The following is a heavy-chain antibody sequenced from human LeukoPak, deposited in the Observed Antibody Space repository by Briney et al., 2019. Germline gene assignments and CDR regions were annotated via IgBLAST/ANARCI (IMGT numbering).Heavy chain of an antibody. CDR3: ARETSFYSSSWYHGGNWFDP. D-gene: IGHD6-13*01. CDR2: INPSGDYR. J-gene: IGHJ5*02. Sequence: ASLKVSCKASGYTFTNYYMHWVRQAPGQGLEWMGIINPSGDYRSYARKFQGRVTMTRDTSSSTVYMELTSLRSEDTAVYYCARETSFYSSSWYHGGNWFDPWGQGTLVTVSS. CDR1: GYTFTNYY. V-gene: IGHV1-46*01.